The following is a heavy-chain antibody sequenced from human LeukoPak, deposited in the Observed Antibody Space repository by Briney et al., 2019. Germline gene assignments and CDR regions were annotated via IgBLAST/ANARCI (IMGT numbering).Heavy chain of an antibody. CDR1: GGSISGYY. D-gene: IGHD1-14*01. Sequence: SETLSLTCTVSGGSISGYYWSWIRRPPGKGLEWIGYIYDSGSTNYNPSLKSRVTISVDTSKNQFSLKLSSVTAADTAVYYCARENTGYYYYGMDVWGQGTTVTVSS. CDR2: IYDSGST. CDR3: ARENTGYYYYGMDV. J-gene: IGHJ6*02. V-gene: IGHV4-59*01.